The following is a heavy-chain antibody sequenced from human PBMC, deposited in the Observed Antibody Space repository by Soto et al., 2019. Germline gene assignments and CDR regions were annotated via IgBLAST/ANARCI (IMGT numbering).Heavy chain of an antibody. CDR2: IYHSGST. CDR1: GGSISSGGYS. J-gene: IGHJ4*02. Sequence: KPSETLSLTCAVSGGSISSGGYSWSWIRQPPGKGLEWIGYIYHSGSTYYNPSLKSRVTISVDRSKNQFSLKLSSVTAADTAVYYCARGSSSGRYLYYFDYWGQGTLVTVSS. D-gene: IGHD6-19*01. CDR3: ARGSSSGRYLYYFDY. V-gene: IGHV4-30-2*01.